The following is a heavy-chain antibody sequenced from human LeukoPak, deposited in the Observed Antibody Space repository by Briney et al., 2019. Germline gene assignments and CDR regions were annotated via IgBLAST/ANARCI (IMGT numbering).Heavy chain of an antibody. Sequence: SETLSLTCSVSGGSISSYYWSWIRQPPGKGPAWIGYIYYSGRTNYDPSLKSRVTISVDTSKNQFSLRLTSVTAADTAVYYCARHSIVPTSHFDFWGQGTLVTVTS. CDR3: ARHSIVPTSHFDF. V-gene: IGHV4-59*08. CDR2: IYYSGRT. J-gene: IGHJ4*02. D-gene: IGHD5-12*01. CDR1: GGSISSYY.